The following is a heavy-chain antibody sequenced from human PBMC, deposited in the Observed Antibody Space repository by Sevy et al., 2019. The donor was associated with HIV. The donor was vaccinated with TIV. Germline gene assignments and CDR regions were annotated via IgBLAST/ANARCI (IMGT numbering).Heavy chain of an antibody. D-gene: IGHD3-3*01. CDR2: ILFDGRNK. J-gene: IGHJ4*02. CDR3: ASRGGDFWNGYNFDH. CDR1: GFTFSDFA. Sequence: GGSLRLSCAAPGFTFSDFAMAWVRQAPGKGLEWVALILFDGRNKYYADSVMGRFTISRDNSKKTLFLEMNSLRHDDTAMYYCASRGGDFWNGYNFDHWGQGTLVTVSS. V-gene: IGHV3-30*03.